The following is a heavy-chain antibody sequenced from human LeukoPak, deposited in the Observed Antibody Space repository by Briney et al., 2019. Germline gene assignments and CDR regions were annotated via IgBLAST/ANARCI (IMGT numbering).Heavy chain of an antibody. CDR2: INPSGGST. V-gene: IGHV1-46*01. Sequence: ASVKVSCKASGYTFTGYYMHWVRQAPGQGLEWMGIINPSGGSTSYAQKFQGRVTMTRDMSTSTVYMELSSLRSEDTAVYYCARLSIAVTDSPDYWGQGTLVTVSS. D-gene: IGHD6-19*01. CDR1: GYTFTGYY. J-gene: IGHJ4*02. CDR3: ARLSIAVTDSPDY.